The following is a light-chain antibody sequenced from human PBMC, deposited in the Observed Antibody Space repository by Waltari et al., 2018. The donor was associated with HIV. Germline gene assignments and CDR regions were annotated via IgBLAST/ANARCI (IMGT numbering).Light chain of an antibody. CDR1: QGIAGW. V-gene: IGKV1-12*01. CDR2: AAA. J-gene: IGKJ4*01. Sequence: DILMTQSPSSVSASVGDRVTITCRASQGIAGWLAWYQQKPGKAPKLLIYAAASLASGVPSRFSGSGSGTDFSLTISSLQPEDCAAYYCQQANSFPLSFGGGTKVEIK. CDR3: QQANSFPLS.